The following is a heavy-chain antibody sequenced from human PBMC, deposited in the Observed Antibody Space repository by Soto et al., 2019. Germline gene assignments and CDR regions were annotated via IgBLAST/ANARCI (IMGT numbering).Heavy chain of an antibody. CDR3: AKRSSSSTFDY. CDR1: GFTFSSYA. V-gene: IGHV3-23*01. CDR2: ISGSDDST. J-gene: IGHJ4*02. D-gene: IGHD6-6*01. Sequence: EVQLLESGGGLVQPGESLRLSCAASGFTFSSYAMSWVRQAPGKWLEWVSVISGSDDSTYYADSVKGRFTISRDNSKNTLYLQMNSLRAEDTAVYYCAKRSSSSTFDYWGQGTLVTVSS.